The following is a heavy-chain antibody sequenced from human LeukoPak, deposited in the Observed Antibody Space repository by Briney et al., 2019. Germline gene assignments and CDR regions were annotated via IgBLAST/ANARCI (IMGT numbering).Heavy chain of an antibody. CDR2: IKLDGSEK. V-gene: IGHV3-7*04. CDR1: GLTFGKYW. J-gene: IGHJ5*02. CDR3: ARANWFDP. Sequence: GGSLRLSCVASGLTFGKYWMSWVRQAPGKGLEWVANIKLDGSEKNYVDSVKGRFTISRDNTKNSLYLQMNSLRAEDTAVYYCARANWFDPWGQGTLVTVSS.